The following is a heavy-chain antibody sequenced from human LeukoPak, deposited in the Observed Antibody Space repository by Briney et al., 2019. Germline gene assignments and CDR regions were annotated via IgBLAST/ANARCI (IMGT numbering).Heavy chain of an antibody. CDR3: AKDTGAHYYDSGGYFDY. D-gene: IGHD3-22*01. CDR2: ISWNSGSI. CDR1: GFTFDDYA. J-gene: IGHJ4*02. Sequence: PGGSLRLSCAASGFTFDDYAMHWVRQAPGKGLEWASGISWNSGSIGYADSVKGRFTISRDNAKNSLYLQMNSLRAEDTALYYCAKDTGAHYYDSGGYFDYWGQGTLVTVSS. V-gene: IGHV3-9*01.